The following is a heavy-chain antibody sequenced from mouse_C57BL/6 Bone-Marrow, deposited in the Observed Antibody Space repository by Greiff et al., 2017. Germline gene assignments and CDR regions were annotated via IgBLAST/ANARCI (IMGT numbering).Heavy chain of an antibody. Sequence: VQLQQSGAELVRPGTSVKVSCKASGYAFTNYLIEWVKQRPGQGLEWIGVINPGSGGTNYNEKFKGKATLTADKSSSTAYMQLSSLTSEDSAVXFCARIVKGYWGQGTTLTVSP. CDR1: GYAFTNYL. J-gene: IGHJ2*01. V-gene: IGHV1-54*01. CDR3: ARIVKGY. CDR2: INPGSGGT. D-gene: IGHD2-12*01.